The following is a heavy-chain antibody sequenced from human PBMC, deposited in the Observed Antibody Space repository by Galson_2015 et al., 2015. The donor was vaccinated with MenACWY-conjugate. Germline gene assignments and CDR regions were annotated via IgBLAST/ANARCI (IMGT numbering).Heavy chain of an antibody. D-gene: IGHD2-2*01. CDR2: IYYSGSS. J-gene: IGHJ4*02. V-gene: IGHV4-39*07. CDR1: GGSINSSSYY. Sequence: SETLSHTCTVSGGSINSSSYYWGWIRQPPGKGLEWIGSIYYSGSSFYNPSLRSRLTMSVDTAKNQFSLKLSSVTAADTAVYFCARVVPAALFDYWGQGTLVTVSS. CDR3: ARVVPAALFDY.